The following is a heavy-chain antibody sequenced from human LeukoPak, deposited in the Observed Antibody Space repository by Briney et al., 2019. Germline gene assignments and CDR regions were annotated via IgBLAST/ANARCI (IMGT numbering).Heavy chain of an antibody. CDR3: ARVWTLVGATRLLGY. J-gene: IGHJ4*02. CDR1: GYTFTGYY. Sequence: ASVKVSCKASGYTFTGYYMHWVRQAPGQGLEWMGWINPNSGGTNYAQKFQGRVTMTRDTSISTAYMELSRLRSDDTAVYYCARVWTLVGATRLLGYWGQGTLVTVSS. CDR2: INPNSGGT. D-gene: IGHD1-26*01. V-gene: IGHV1-2*02.